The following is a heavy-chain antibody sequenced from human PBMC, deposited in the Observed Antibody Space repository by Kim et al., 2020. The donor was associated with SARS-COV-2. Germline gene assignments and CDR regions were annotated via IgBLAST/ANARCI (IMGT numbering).Heavy chain of an antibody. CDR3: AKDIGYGDYGGIDY. V-gene: IGHV3-9*01. Sequence: DSVKGRFTHSRDHAKNSLYQQMNSLRAEDTALYYCAKDIGYGDYGGIDYCGQGTLVTVSS. D-gene: IGHD4-17*01. J-gene: IGHJ4*02.